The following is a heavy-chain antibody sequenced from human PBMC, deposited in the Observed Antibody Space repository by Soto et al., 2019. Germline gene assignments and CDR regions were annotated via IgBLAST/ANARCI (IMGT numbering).Heavy chain of an antibody. D-gene: IGHD3-22*01. J-gene: IGHJ4*02. V-gene: IGHV3-23*01. CDR3: ARGRYLDSSDYWVANLPFHH. CDR1: GFTFNSYV. Sequence: PGGSLRLSCAASGFTFNSYVMTWVRQAPGEGLEWVSSISRSGRGSAYYADSVKGRFTISRDNSENTLFLQMNNLRDEDTALYYCARGRYLDSSDYWVANLPFHHWGLGAMVTVYS. CDR2: ISRSGRGSA.